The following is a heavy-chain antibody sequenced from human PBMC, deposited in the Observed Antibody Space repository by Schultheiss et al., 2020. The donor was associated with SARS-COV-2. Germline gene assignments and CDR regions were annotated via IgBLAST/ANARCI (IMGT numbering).Heavy chain of an antibody. J-gene: IGHJ6*02. Sequence: GGSLRLSCAASGFTVSSNYMSWVRQAPGKGLEWVSVIYSGGSTYYADSVRGRFTISRDNSKNTLYLQMNSLRSEDTATYFCARDFAGVDSYGLLGSYGMDVWGQGTTVTVSS. CDR3: ARDFAGVDSYGLLGSYGMDV. V-gene: IGHV3-66*02. D-gene: IGHD5-18*01. CDR2: IYSGGST. CDR1: GFTVSSNY.